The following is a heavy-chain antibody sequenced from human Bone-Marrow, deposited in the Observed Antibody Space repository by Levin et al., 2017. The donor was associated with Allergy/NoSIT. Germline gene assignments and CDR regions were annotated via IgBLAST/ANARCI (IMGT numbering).Heavy chain of an antibody. CDR3: ARVVVTAVVASDAFDL. V-gene: IGHV4-59*01. D-gene: IGHD2-21*02. J-gene: IGHJ3*01. CDR1: GASISSYF. CDR2: IYYSGTT. Sequence: SETLSLTCTVSGASISSYFWTWIRQSPGKRLEWIGYIYYSGTTNYNPSLKSRVTMSMDTSKNHFSLKLTSVTAADTAVYYCARVVVTAVVASDAFDLWDQGTMVIVSS.